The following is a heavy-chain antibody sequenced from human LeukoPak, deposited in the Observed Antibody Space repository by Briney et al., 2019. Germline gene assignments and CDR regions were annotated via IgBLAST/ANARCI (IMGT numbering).Heavy chain of an antibody. CDR1: GYTFTGYY. CDR3: ARDFGGGSYPYFDY. Sequence: ASVKVSCKASGYTFTGYYMHWVRQAPGQGLEWMGWINPNSGGTNYAQKFQGRVTMTRDTSISTAYMELSRLRSDDTAVYYCARDFGGGSYPYFDYWGQGTLVTVSS. V-gene: IGHV1-2*02. J-gene: IGHJ4*02. CDR2: INPNSGGT. D-gene: IGHD1-26*01.